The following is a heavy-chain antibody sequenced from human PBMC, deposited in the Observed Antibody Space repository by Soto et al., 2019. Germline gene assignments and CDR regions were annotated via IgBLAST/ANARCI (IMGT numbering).Heavy chain of an antibody. V-gene: IGHV3-9*01. CDR1: GFTFDDYA. Sequence: EVQLEESGGALVQPGRSLRLSCAASGFTFDDYAMYWVRQVLGKGLEWVSSISWNSGNIGYADSVKGRFTTSRDNAENSLYLQMNSLRPEDTALYYCVRSKGGYSYGTPFGYWGQGTLVTVSS. CDR2: ISWNSGNI. CDR3: VRSKGGYSYGTPFGY. D-gene: IGHD5-18*01. J-gene: IGHJ4*02.